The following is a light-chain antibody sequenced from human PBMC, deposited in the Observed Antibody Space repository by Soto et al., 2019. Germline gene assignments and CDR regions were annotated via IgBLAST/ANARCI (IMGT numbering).Light chain of an antibody. V-gene: IGLV2-11*01. J-gene: IGLJ2*01. CDR2: DVS. CDR3: CSYAGSYTFVV. Sequence: QSALTQPRSVSGSPGQSVTISCTGTSSDVGGYNYVSWYQQHPGKAPKLMIYDVSKRPSGVPDRFSGSKSGNTASLTISGLRAEDKADYYCCSYAGSYTFVVFGGGTKLTVL. CDR1: SSDVGGYNY.